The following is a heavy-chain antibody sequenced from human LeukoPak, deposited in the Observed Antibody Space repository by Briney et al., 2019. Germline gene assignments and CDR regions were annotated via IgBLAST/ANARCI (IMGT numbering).Heavy chain of an antibody. D-gene: IGHD5-24*01. CDR3: AKCYRDGYNLDAFDI. CDR2: ISRNSRYI. CDR1: GFSFSTYS. Sequence: GGSLRLSCAASGFSFSTYSMNWVRQAPGKGLEWVSSISRNSRYIYYADSMRGRFTISRDNSKNTLYLQMNSLRAEDTAVYYCAKCYRDGYNLDAFDIWGQGTMVTVSS. V-gene: IGHV3-21*01. J-gene: IGHJ3*02.